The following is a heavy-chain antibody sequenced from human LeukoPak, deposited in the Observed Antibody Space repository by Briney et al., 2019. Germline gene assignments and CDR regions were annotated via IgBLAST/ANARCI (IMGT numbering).Heavy chain of an antibody. CDR3: TRSVNTAMAY. J-gene: IGHJ4*02. CDR1: GFTFSSYS. Sequence: GGSLRLSCVASGFTFSSYSMNWVRQAPGKGLEWVSYISIGGTTIYYADSVKGRFTISGDNAKSSLYLQMNSLRDGDTAVYYCTRSVNTAMAYWGQGTLVTVSS. V-gene: IGHV3-48*02. CDR2: ISIGGTTI. D-gene: IGHD5-18*01.